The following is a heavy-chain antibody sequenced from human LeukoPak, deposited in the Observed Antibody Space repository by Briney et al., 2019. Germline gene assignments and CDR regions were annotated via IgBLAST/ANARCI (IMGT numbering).Heavy chain of an antibody. Sequence: SETLSLTCAVYGGSFSGYYWSWIRQPAGKGLEWIGRIYTSGSTNYNPSLKSRVTMSVDTSKNQFSLKLSSVTAADTAVYYCARDSHAGFIWDWGQGTLVTVSS. CDR3: ARDSHAGFIWD. D-gene: IGHD3-16*01. CDR2: IYTSGST. J-gene: IGHJ4*02. V-gene: IGHV4-4*07. CDR1: GGSFSGYY.